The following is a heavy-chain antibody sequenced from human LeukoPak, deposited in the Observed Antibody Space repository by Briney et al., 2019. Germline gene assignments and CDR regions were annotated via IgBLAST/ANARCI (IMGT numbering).Heavy chain of an antibody. J-gene: IGHJ4*02. Sequence: PGGSLRLSCAASGFTFSSYAMHWVRQAPGKGLEYVSAISSNGGGTYYANSVKGRFTISRDNSKNTLYLQMNSLRAEDTAVYYCARGDRVGWWYSGYVLGGAFDYWGQGTLVTVSS. D-gene: IGHD5-12*01. CDR1: GFTFSSYA. V-gene: IGHV3-64*01. CDR2: ISSNGGGT. CDR3: ARGDRVGWWYSGYVLGGAFDY.